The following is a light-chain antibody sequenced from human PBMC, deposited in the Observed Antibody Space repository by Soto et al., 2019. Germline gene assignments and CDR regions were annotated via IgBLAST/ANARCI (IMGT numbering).Light chain of an antibody. J-gene: IGKJ2*01. Sequence: DIQMTQSPSTLSASVGDRVTITCRASQSISSWLAWYQQKPGKAPKLLIYDASSLESGVPSRFSGSGSGTEFTLTISSLQPDDFATYNCQQYNSYPYTFGQGNKLEIK. CDR1: QSISSW. V-gene: IGKV1-5*01. CDR2: DAS. CDR3: QQYNSYPYT.